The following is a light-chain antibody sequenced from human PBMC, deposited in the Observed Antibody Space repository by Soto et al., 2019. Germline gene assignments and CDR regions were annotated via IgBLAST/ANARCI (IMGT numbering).Light chain of an antibody. CDR2: GAS. CDR3: QHHDSSPTWT. CDR1: QSVSGRF. V-gene: IGKV3-20*01. Sequence: EIVLTQSPGTLSLSPGERATLSCRASQSVSGRFLTWYQQKGGQAPRLLIDGASTRATGIPDRFSGSGSGTDFTLTISRLEPEDFAVYYCQHHDSSPTWTFGQGTKVEIK. J-gene: IGKJ1*01.